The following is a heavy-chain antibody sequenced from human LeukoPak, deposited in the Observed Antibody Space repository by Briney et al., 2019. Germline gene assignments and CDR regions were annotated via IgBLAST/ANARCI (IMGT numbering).Heavy chain of an antibody. V-gene: IGHV3-30*18. CDR1: GFTFSSYG. J-gene: IGHJ4*02. CDR2: ISYDGSNK. D-gene: IGHD5-24*01. CDR3: AKDAQRVEMATGPDY. Sequence: GGSLRLSCAASGFTFSSYGMHWVRQAPGKGLEWVAVISYDGSNKYYADSVKGRFTISRDNSKNTLYLQMNSRRAEDTAVYYCAKDAQRVEMATGPDYWGQGTLVTVSS.